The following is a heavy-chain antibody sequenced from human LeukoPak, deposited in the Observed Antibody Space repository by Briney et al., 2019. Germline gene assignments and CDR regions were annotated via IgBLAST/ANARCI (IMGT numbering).Heavy chain of an antibody. CDR3: ARDYGANIAFDI. J-gene: IGHJ3*02. V-gene: IGHV1-69*06. CDR1: GGTFSSYA. CDR2: IIPIFGTA. Sequence: SVKVSCKASGGTFSSYAISWVRQAPGQGLEWMGGIIPIFGTANYAQKFQGRVTITADKSTSTAYMELSSLRSEDTAVYYCARDYGANIAFDIWGRGTMVTVSS. D-gene: IGHD2/OR15-2a*01.